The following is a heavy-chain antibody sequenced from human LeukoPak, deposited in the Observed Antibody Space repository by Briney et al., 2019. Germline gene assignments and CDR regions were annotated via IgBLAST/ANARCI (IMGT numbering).Heavy chain of an antibody. CDR3: WCQMINFDY. Sequence: GGSLRLSCAASGFTFSSYAMHWVRQAPGKGLEWVAVISYDGSNKYYADSVKGRFTISRDNSKNTLYLQMNSLRAEDTAEYYCWCQMINFDYWGQGTLVTVSS. V-gene: IGHV3-30-3*01. J-gene: IGHJ4*02. CDR2: ISYDGSNK. D-gene: IGHD2-8*01. CDR1: GFTFSSYA.